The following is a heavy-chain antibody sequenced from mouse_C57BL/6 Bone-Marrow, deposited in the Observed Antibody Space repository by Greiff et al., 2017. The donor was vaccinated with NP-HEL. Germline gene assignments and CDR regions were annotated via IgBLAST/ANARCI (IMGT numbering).Heavy chain of an antibody. J-gene: IGHJ2*01. D-gene: IGHD2-5*01. CDR2: IDPSDSYT. CDR1: GYTFTSYW. Sequence: QVQLQQPGAELVRPGTSVKLSCKASGYTFTSYWMHWVKQRPGQGLEWIGVIDPSDSYTNYNQKFMGKATLTVDTSSSTAYMQLSSLTSEDSAVYYCARYYSNYPDYWGQGTTLTVSS. CDR3: ARYYSNYPDY. V-gene: IGHV1-59*01.